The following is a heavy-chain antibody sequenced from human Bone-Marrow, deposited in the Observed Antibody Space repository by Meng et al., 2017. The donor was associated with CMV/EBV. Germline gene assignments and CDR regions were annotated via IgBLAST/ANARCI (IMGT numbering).Heavy chain of an antibody. D-gene: IGHD2-15*01. CDR3: ASWSPESHGMDV. Sequence: GESLKISCAASGFTFSSYDMHWVRQATGKGLEWVSAIGTAGDTYYPGSVKGRFTISRESAKNSLYLQMNSLRAGDTAVYYCASWSPESHGMDVWGQGTTVTVSS. J-gene: IGHJ6*02. CDR2: IGTAGDT. V-gene: IGHV3-13*01. CDR1: GFTFSSYD.